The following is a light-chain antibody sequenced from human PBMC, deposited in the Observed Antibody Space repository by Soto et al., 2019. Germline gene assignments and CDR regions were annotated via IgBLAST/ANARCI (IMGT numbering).Light chain of an antibody. J-gene: IGKJ1*01. CDR1: QSVSNNY. CDR2: GAF. Sequence: EIVLTQSPGTLSLSPGERATLSCRASQSVSNNYLAWYHQKPGQAPRLLIYGAFNRVTGIPVRFSGSGSGTDFTLTISRLEPEDFAVYYCQQYGSSGTFGQGTKVDIK. V-gene: IGKV3-20*01. CDR3: QQYGSSGT.